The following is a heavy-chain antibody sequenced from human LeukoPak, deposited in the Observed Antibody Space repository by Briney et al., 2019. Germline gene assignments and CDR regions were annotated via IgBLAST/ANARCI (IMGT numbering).Heavy chain of an antibody. CDR1: GFTFSSYS. CDR3: ARDLNEYYFDY. J-gene: IGHJ4*02. CDR2: ITASGTAM. Sequence: QPGGSLRLSCAASGFTFSSYSMNWVRQAPGKGLEWVSHITASGTAMFYADSVKGRFTISRDNAKNSLYLQMNSLRAEDTAVYYCARDLNEYYFDYWGQGTLVTVSS. D-gene: IGHD1-1*01. V-gene: IGHV3-48*01.